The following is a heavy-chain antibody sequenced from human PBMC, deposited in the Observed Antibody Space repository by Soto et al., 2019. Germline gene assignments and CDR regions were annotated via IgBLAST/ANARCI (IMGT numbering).Heavy chain of an antibody. CDR2: MYNTGST. CDR3: ARDLWGYCGADCYPLDV. D-gene: IGHD2-21*02. J-gene: IGHJ6*02. CDR1: GGSISSYY. V-gene: IGHV4-59*01. Sequence: QVRLQESGPGLVKPSETLSLTCTVSGGSISSYYWSRIRQPPGKGLEWIGYMYNTGSTIYNPSLKSRVTISVDTSKNQFSLKLNSVTAADTAVYYCARDLWGYCGADCYPLDVWGQGTTVTVSS.